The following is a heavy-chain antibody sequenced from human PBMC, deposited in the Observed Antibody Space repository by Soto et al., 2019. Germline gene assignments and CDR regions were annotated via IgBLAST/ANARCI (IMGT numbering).Heavy chain of an antibody. CDR3: ARVRYSDNSHGLIDF. Sequence: SETLSLPCTGSGGSISSGAFCWSWIRQPPGRGLEWIGYIYHSGSTTYNPSPRRRVAISMDRAKNKFSLHLSSVTDEDTAVYFCARVRYSDNSHGLIDFWGLGTRVT. CDR2: IYHSGST. V-gene: IGHV4-30-2*01. J-gene: IGHJ4*02. D-gene: IGHD1-1*01. CDR1: GGSISSGAFC.